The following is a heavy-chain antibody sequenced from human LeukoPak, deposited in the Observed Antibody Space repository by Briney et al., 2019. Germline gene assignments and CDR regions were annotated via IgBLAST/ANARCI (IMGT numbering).Heavy chain of an antibody. Sequence: GGSLRLSCAASGFTLSSYWMSWVRQAPGKGLEWVANIKQDGSEKYYVDSVKGRFTVSRDNGKNSLYLQMDSLRADDTAVYYCARTSGTGWSHWGQGTLVTVSS. CDR2: IKQDGSEK. D-gene: IGHD6-19*01. V-gene: IGHV3-7*01. CDR1: GFTLSSYW. J-gene: IGHJ4*02. CDR3: ARTSGTGWSH.